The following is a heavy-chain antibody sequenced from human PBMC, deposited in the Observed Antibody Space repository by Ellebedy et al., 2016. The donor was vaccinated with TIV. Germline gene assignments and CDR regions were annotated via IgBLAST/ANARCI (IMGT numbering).Heavy chain of an antibody. J-gene: IGHJ4*02. Sequence: GESLKISCGASGSTFSDFYMSWVRQAPGKGLEWLSYISSGGGTIYYADSVKGRFTISRDDAKNSLYLQMNSLRAEDTAMYYCMGELRGRFGDFWGQGTQVTVSS. CDR3: MGELRGRFGDF. V-gene: IGHV3-11*01. CDR1: GSTFSDFY. D-gene: IGHD3-16*01. CDR2: ISSGGGTI.